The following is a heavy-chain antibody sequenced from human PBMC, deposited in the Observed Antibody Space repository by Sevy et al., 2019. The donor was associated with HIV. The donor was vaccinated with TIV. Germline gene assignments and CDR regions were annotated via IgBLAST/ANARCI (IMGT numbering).Heavy chain of an antibody. CDR3: VRDSTTRPRVLDY. V-gene: IGHV4-59*01. Sequence: SETLSLTCSVSGDSISSYFWTWVRQSPGKGLEWFGNVYFTGNTDYSPSLKSRVTLSLDTSKSQFSLTLKSVTAADTVIYFCVRDSTTRPRVLDYWGQGTLVTVSS. J-gene: IGHJ4*02. D-gene: IGHD1-1*01. CDR2: VYFTGNT. CDR1: GDSISSYF.